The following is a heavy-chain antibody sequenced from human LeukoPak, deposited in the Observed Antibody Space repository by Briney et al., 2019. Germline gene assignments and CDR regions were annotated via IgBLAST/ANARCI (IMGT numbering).Heavy chain of an antibody. CDR1: GFTFSSYA. CDR2: ISGSGGST. V-gene: IGHV3-23*01. J-gene: IGHJ4*02. Sequence: GGSLRLSCVASGFTFSSYAMSWVRQAPGKGLEWVSAISGSGGSTYYADSVKGRFTISRDNSKNTLYLQINSLRAEDTAVYYCAKDNPYCTNGVCCPDYWGQGTLVTVSS. D-gene: IGHD2-8*01. CDR3: AKDNPYCTNGVCCPDY.